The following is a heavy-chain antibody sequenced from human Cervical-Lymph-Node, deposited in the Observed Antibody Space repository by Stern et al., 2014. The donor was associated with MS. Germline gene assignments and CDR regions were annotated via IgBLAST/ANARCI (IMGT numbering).Heavy chain of an antibody. CDR1: GVSVSGYTFY. D-gene: IGHD5-24*01. CDR3: ARGRQLWDYYFDF. V-gene: IGHV4-61*01. CDR2: IYHSGAT. Sequence: QVQLQESGPGLVKPSETMSLTCTVSGVSVSGYTFYWSWIRQSPGRGLEWIGYIYHSGATNYNPSLESRVAISIDTSKNQFSLKLTSVTAADTAVYYCARGRQLWDYYFDFWGQGAQVTVSS. J-gene: IGHJ4*02.